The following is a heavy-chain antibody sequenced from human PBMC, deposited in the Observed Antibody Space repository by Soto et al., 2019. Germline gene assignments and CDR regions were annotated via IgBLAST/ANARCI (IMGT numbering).Heavy chain of an antibody. CDR2: IVVGSGNT. CDR3: AAVLITQTAAADPDY. CDR1: GFTFTSSA. Sequence: GASVKVSCKASGFTFTSSAVQWVRQARGQRLEWIGWIVVGSGNTNYAQKFQERVTITRDMSTSTAYMELSSLRSEDTAVYYCAAVLITQTAAADPDYWGQGTLVTVSS. V-gene: IGHV1-58*01. D-gene: IGHD6-13*01. J-gene: IGHJ4*02.